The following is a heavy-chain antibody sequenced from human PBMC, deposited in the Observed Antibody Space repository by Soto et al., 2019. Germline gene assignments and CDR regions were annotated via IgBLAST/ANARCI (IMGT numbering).Heavy chain of an antibody. V-gene: IGHV4-31*03. J-gene: IGHJ6*02. CDR2: IYYSGST. Sequence: SETLSLTCTVSGGSISSGGYYWSWIRQHPGKGLEWIGYIYYSGSTYYNPSLKSRVTISVDTSKNQFSLKLSSVTAADTAVYYCARAPPYYYYYGMDVWGQGTTVTVSS. CDR1: GGSISSGGYY. CDR3: ARAPPYYYYYGMDV.